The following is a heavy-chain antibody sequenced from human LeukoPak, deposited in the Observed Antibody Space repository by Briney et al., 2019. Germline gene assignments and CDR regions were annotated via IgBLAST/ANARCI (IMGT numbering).Heavy chain of an antibody. D-gene: IGHD3-3*01. Sequence: GGSLRLSCAASGFTFSNYAMNWVRQAPGKGLEWVSAISGSGGGTYYTDSVKGRFTISRDNSKNTLYLQMNSLRAEDTAVYYCAKAPGYDFWSGYYFDYWGQGTLVTVSS. CDR2: ISGSGGGT. V-gene: IGHV3-23*01. CDR1: GFTFSNYA. CDR3: AKAPGYDFWSGYYFDY. J-gene: IGHJ4*02.